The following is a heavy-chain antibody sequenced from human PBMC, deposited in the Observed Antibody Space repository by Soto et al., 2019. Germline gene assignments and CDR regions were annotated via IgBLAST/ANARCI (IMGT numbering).Heavy chain of an antibody. J-gene: IGHJ4*02. Sequence: ASVEVSCKXSGYTFTGYYVHWVRQAPGQGLEWMGWINPNSGGTIYPQKFQGRVTMTRDTSISTAYMELSSLRFDDTAMYYCATTGNYGSGTSFRVDYWGQGTLVTVSS. V-gene: IGHV1-2*02. CDR2: INPNSGGT. D-gene: IGHD3-10*01. CDR3: ATTGNYGSGTSFRVDY. CDR1: GYTFTGYY.